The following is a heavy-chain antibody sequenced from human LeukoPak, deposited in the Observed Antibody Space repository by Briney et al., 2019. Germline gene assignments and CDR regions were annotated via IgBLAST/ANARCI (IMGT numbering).Heavy chain of an antibody. CDR1: GATFSSYA. CDR2: IIPIFGTA. Sequence: GSSVKVSCKASGATFSSYAISWVRQAPGQGLEWMGGIIPIFGTANYAQKFQGRVTITTDESTSTAYMELSSLRSEDTAVYYCATGPIDMIVDYLHYWGQGTLVTVSS. V-gene: IGHV1-69*05. J-gene: IGHJ4*02. CDR3: ATGPIDMIVDYLHY. D-gene: IGHD3-16*01.